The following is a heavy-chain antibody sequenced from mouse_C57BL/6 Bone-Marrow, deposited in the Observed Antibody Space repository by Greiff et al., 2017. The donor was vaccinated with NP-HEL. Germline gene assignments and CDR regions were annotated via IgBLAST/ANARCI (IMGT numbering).Heavy chain of an antibody. V-gene: IGHV1-26*01. CDR3: ARYPRFAY. CDR2: INPNNGGT. J-gene: IGHJ3*01. Sequence: EVQLQQSGPELVKPGASVKISCKASGYTFTYYYMNWVKQSHGKSLEWIGDINPNNGGTSYNQKFKGKATLTVDKSSSTAYMELRSLTSEDSAVYYCARYPRFAYWGQGTLVTVSA. CDR1: GYTFTYYY.